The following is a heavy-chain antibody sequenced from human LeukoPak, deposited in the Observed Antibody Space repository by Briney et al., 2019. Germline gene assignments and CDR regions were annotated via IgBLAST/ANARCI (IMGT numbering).Heavy chain of an antibody. CDR2: IHSDGST. V-gene: IGHV3-66*01. J-gene: IGHJ4*02. CDR3: ARGGSSYGGIDY. Sequence: PGGSLRLSCAVSGFTVSSNYMNWVRQAPGKGLEWVAVIHSDGSTFYADSVKDRFTISRDNSKNTLYFQMNSLRAEDTAVHYCARGGSSYGGIDYWGQGTLVTVSS. D-gene: IGHD5-18*01. CDR1: GFTVSSNY.